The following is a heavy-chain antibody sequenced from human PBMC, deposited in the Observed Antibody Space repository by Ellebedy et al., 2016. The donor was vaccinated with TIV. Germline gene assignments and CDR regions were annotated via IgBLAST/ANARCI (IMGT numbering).Heavy chain of an antibody. Sequence: GESLKISCAASGFTFSSYSMNWVRQAPGKGLEWVSSISSSSSYIYYADSVKGRFTISRDNAKNSLYLQMNSLRAEDTAVYYCASGSRDGYNPFDYWGQGTLVTVSS. D-gene: IGHD5-24*01. CDR3: ASGSRDGYNPFDY. CDR1: GFTFSSYS. J-gene: IGHJ4*02. V-gene: IGHV3-21*01. CDR2: ISSSSSYI.